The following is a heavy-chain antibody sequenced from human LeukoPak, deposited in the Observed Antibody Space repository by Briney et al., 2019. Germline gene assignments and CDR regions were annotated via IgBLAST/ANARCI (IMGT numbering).Heavy chain of an antibody. V-gene: IGHV3-74*01. CDR1: GFTFSGYW. J-gene: IGHJ4*02. D-gene: IGHD2-2*01. CDR2: INSDGSTT. CDR3: AREDNVVVPAARPIDY. Sequence: GGSLRLSCAASGFTFSGYWMHWVRQAPGKGLVWVSRINSDGSTTSYADPVMGRFTISRDNAKNTLYLQMNSLRAEDTAVYYCAREDNVVVPAARPIDYWGQGTLVSVSS.